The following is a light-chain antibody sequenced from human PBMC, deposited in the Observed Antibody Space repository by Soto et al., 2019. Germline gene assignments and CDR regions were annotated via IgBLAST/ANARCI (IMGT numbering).Light chain of an antibody. Sequence: QSVLTQPASVSGSPGQSITISCTGTSSDVGSYNLVSWYQQHPGKAPKLMIYEGSKRPSGVSNRFSGSKSGNTASLTISGRQAEDEADYYCCSYAGSSTWVFGGRTKLTVL. CDR3: CSYAGSSTWV. J-gene: IGLJ3*02. CDR1: SSDVGSYNL. CDR2: EGS. V-gene: IGLV2-23*01.